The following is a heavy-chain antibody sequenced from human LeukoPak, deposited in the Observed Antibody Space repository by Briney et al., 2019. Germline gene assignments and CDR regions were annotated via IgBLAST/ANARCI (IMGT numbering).Heavy chain of an antibody. CDR2: IMQDGSEK. J-gene: IGHJ4*02. Sequence: GGSLRLSCAASGFTFSNYWMSWVRQAPGKGLEWVANIMQDGSEKYFVGSVMGRFTISRDNAKNSLYLQMNSPTAEDTAVYYCARGPVSSGWYGNYWGQGTLVTVSS. CDR1: GFTFSNYW. D-gene: IGHD6-13*01. V-gene: IGHV3-7*04. CDR3: ARGPVSSGWYGNY.